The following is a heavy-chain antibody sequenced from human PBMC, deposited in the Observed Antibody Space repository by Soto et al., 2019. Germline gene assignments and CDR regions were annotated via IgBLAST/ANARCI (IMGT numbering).Heavy chain of an antibody. CDR2: INPNSGGT. CDR3: ARELVINDCWSGWPRGRAFDI. D-gene: IGHD3-3*01. Sequence: QVQLVQSGAEVKKPGASVKVSCKASGYTFTGYYMHWVRQAPGQGLEWMGWINPNSGGTNYAQKFQGWVPMTRDTSISTAYMEQRKLRSDDTAVYYCARELVINDCWSGWPRGRAFDIWGQGTMVTVSS. J-gene: IGHJ3*02. CDR1: GYTFTGYY. V-gene: IGHV1-2*04.